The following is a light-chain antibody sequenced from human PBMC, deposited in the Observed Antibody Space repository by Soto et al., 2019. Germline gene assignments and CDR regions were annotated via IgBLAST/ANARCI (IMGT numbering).Light chain of an antibody. CDR1: QSLVHIDGNTY. CDR3: MQATQSYT. CDR2: KIS. V-gene: IGKV2-24*01. Sequence: DIVLTQTRLSSPVTLGQPASISCRSSQSLVHIDGNTYFNWLQQRPGQPPRLLIYKISNRFPGVQDRVSGSGAGTDITLKISRLEAEDVGVYYGMQATQSYTFGQGTRLEIK. J-gene: IGKJ2*01.